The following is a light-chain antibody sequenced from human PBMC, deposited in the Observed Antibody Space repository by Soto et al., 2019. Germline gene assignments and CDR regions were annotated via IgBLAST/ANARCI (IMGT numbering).Light chain of an antibody. V-gene: IGLV2-14*01. CDR2: EVN. Sequence: QSAGTQPASVSGSPGQSITISCTGASSDVGDYNYVSWYQHHPGKAPKLLIYEVNNRPSGVSDRFSGSKSGNVASLTISWLQAEDEADYYCSSYTSSSTYVFGTGTKVTVL. J-gene: IGLJ1*01. CDR3: SSYTSSSTYV. CDR1: SSDVGDYNY.